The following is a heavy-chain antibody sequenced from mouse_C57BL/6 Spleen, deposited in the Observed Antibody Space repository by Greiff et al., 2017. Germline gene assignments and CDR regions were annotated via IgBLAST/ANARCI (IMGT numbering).Heavy chain of an antibody. D-gene: IGHD3-2*02. V-gene: IGHV1-82*01. J-gene: IGHJ3*01. Sequence: QVQLQQSGPELVKPGASVKISCKASGYAFSSSWMNWVKQRPGKGLEWIGRIYPGDGDTNYNGKFKGKATLTADKSSSTAYMQLSSLTSKDSAVYFCAREGDSSGRQFAYWGQGTLVTVSA. CDR1: GYAFSSSW. CDR2: IYPGDGDT. CDR3: AREGDSSGRQFAY.